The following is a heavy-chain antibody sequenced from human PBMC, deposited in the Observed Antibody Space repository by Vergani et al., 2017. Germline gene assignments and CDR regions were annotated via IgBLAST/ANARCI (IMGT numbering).Heavy chain of an antibody. CDR1: GYSFTSYW. CDR3: ARQVAVAGKWWGPYYSYGMDV. Sequence: EVQLVPSGAEVKKPGESLRISCKGSGYSFTSYWISWVRQMPGKGLEWMGRIDPSDSYTNYSPSFQGHVTISADKSISTAYLQWSSLKASDTAMYYCARQVAVAGKWWGPYYSYGMDVWGQGATVTVSS. J-gene: IGHJ6*02. D-gene: IGHD6-19*01. CDR2: IDPSDSYT. V-gene: IGHV5-10-1*01.